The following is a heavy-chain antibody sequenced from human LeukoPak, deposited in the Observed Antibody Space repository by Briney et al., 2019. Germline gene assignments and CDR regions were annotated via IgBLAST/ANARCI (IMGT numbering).Heavy chain of an antibody. J-gene: IGHJ4*02. V-gene: IGHV3-64*01. CDR2: ISSNGGNT. CDR3: ARRDSSGYFSDY. CDR1: GFSFSTYA. Sequence: PGGSLRLSCAASGFSFSTYAMTWVRQAPGKGLEYVAAISSNGGNTYYPNSMKGRFTISRDNSKNTLYLQMGSLRVEDMAVYYCARRDSSGYFSDYWGQARKVTVCS. D-gene: IGHD6-19*01.